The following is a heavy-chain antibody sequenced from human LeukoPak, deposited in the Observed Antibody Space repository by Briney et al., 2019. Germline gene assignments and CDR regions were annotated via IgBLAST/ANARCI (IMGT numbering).Heavy chain of an antibody. Sequence: AAGKLTCKVSGYTLTLLTFAWVRHAPGKGQEWMGGFAAEDGDTIYTQKFQRRVTMTEDTSTDTAYMELSSLRTEDTAVYYCATRVHCTKGVCWGFFVYWGEGTLVTVSS. CDR2: FAAEDGDT. V-gene: IGHV1-24*01. CDR1: GYTLTLLT. D-gene: IGHD2-8*01. CDR3: ATRVHCTKGVCWGFFVY. J-gene: IGHJ4*02.